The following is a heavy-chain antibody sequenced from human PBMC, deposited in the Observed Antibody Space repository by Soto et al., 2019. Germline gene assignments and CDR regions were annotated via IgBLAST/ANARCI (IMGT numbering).Heavy chain of an antibody. Sequence: QGQLVESGGGVVQPGKSVRLSCEASGFTIRSYGMHWVRQAPGKGLEWVAIIWYDGSVKYYADSVNGRFTISRDNSENPLYLQRTSLRTEDAAVYYCARDMGGWNYGQGVYQSAAMDVWGQGTTVPVSS. CDR2: IWYDGSVK. CDR1: GFTIRSYG. CDR3: ARDMGGWNYGQGVYQSAAMDV. J-gene: IGHJ6*02. D-gene: IGHD1-7*01. V-gene: IGHV3-33*01.